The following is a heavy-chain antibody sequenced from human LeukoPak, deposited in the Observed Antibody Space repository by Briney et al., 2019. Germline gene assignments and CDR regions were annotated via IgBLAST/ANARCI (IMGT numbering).Heavy chain of an antibody. Sequence: GSLRLSCAASGFTFSTYSMNWVRQAPGKGLEWVSFISSGSEYIYYADSVKGRFIISRDNAKNSLYLQMNSLRAEDTAVYYCARAPLGYVTDYYMDVWGKGTTVTVSS. D-gene: IGHD1-1*01. CDR2: ISSGSEYI. J-gene: IGHJ6*03. CDR3: ARAPLGYVTDYYMDV. V-gene: IGHV3-21*01. CDR1: GFTFSTYS.